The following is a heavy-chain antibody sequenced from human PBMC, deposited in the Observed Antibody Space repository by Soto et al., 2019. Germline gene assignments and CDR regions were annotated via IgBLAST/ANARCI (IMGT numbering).Heavy chain of an antibody. CDR3: ARDIPVVTAIPVGYYGMDV. V-gene: IGHV1-69*13. CDR1: GGAFSSYA. CDR2: IIHIFGTA. Sequence: SVKVSCKASGGAFSSYAISWVRQAPGQGLEWMGGIIHIFGTANYAQKFQGRVTITADESTSTAYMELSSLRSEDTAVYYCARDIPVVTAIPVGYYGMDVWGQGTTVTVSS. J-gene: IGHJ6*02. D-gene: IGHD2-21*02.